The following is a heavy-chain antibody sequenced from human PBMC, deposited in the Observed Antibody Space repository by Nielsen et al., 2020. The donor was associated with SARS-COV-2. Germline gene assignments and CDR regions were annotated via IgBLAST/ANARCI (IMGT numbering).Heavy chain of an antibody. Sequence: WVRQAPGQGLEWMGWMNPNSGNTGYAQKFQGRVTVTRNTSIGTAYMELSSLRSEDTAVYYCARSSRITMVRGVIRSSYYYYYGMDVWGQGTTVTVSS. CDR3: ARSSRITMVRGVIRSSYYYYYGMDV. D-gene: IGHD3-10*01. V-gene: IGHV1-8*01. J-gene: IGHJ6*02. CDR2: MNPNSGNT.